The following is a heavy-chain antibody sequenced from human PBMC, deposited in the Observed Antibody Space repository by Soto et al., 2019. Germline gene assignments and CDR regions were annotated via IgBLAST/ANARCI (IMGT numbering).Heavy chain of an antibody. CDR3: AGPAGDDY. Sequence: SCKASGYTFTGYYMHWVRQAPGKGLVWVSRINSDGSSTSYADSVKGRFTISRDNAKNTLYLQMNSLRAEDTAVYYCAGPAGDDYWGQGTLVTVSS. J-gene: IGHJ4*02. D-gene: IGHD1-1*01. CDR1: GYTFTGYY. V-gene: IGHV3-74*01. CDR2: INSDGSST.